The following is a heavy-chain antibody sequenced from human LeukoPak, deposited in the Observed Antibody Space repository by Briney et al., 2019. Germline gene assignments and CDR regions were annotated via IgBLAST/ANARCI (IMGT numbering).Heavy chain of an antibody. CDR1: GFTFSSYS. V-gene: IGHV3-21*01. J-gene: IGHJ4*02. D-gene: IGHD6-19*01. CDR3: ARALYSSGWGPGY. CDR2: ISSSSSYI. Sequence: GGSLRLSCAASGFTFSSYSMNWVRQALGKGLEWVSSISSSSSYIYYADSVKGRFTISRDNAKNSLYLQMNSLRAEDTAVYYCARALYSSGWGPGYWGQGTLVTVSS.